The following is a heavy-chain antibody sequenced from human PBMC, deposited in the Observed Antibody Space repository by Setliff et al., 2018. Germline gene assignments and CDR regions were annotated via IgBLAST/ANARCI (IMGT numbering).Heavy chain of an antibody. Sequence: GGSLRLSCAASGFTFNNCWVSWVRQAPGKGLEWLSYISSRGSTILNADSVKGRFTISRDNAKKSLYLQMNSLRAEDTAVYYCAREPHDSSGPDYWGQGTLVTVSS. CDR3: AREPHDSSGPDY. CDR2: ISSRGSTI. D-gene: IGHD3-22*01. V-gene: IGHV3-48*03. J-gene: IGHJ4*02. CDR1: GFTFNNCW.